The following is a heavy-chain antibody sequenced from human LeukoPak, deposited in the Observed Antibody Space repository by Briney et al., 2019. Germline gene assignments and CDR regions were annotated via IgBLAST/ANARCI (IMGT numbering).Heavy chain of an antibody. CDR1: GFTFSTKS. CDR2: ITADSGTT. V-gene: IGHV3-48*02. Sequence: GGSLRLSCAVSGFTFSTKSMNWVRQAPGKGLEWVSYITADSGTTYYADSVKGRFTISRDNAKNPLYLQMNSLRDEDTAVYYCASRDYFDYWGQGTLVTASS. J-gene: IGHJ4*02. CDR3: ASRDYFDY.